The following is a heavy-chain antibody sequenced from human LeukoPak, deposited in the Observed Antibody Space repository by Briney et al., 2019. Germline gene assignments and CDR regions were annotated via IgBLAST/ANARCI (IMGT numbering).Heavy chain of an antibody. CDR3: ASHTDIVLMVYATTSLL. Sequence: GGSLRLSCAASGFTFTDVYMSWIRQSPGKGLEWLAYISPNSADISYADSVKGRFTISRDNAKNSLYLQMNSLRVEDTAVYYCASHTDIVLMVYATTSLLWGKGTTVTVSS. CDR2: ISPNSADI. D-gene: IGHD2-8*01. CDR1: GFTFTDVY. V-gene: IGHV3-11*04. J-gene: IGHJ6*04.